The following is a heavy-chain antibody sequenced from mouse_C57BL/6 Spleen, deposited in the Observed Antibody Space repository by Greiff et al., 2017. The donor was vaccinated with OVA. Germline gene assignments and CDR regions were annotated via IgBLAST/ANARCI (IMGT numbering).Heavy chain of an antibody. J-gene: IGHJ3*01. CDR2: IDPSASET. V-gene: IGHV1-52*01. CDR1: GYTFTSYW. CDR3: ARREDYGSSYWFAY. D-gene: IGHD1-1*01. Sequence: VQLQQPGAELVRPGSSVKLSCTASGYTFTSYWMHWVKQRPVQGLEWIGNIDPSASETHYNQKFKDKATLTVDKSSSTAYMQLSSLTSEDSAVYYCARREDYGSSYWFAYWGQGTLVTVSA.